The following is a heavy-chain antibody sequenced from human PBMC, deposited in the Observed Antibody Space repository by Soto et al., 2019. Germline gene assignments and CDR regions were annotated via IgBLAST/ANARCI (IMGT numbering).Heavy chain of an antibody. D-gene: IGHD3-3*01. J-gene: IGHJ4*02. V-gene: IGHV3-30*18. Sequence: QVQLVESGGGVVQPGRSLRLSCAASGFTFSTYGMHWVRQAPGKGLEWVAVISYDAKHKYYADSLKGRFTISRDNSKNTLYLQMNSLRAGDTAVYYCAKGAVQDLWSGYYTLFDYWGQGTLVTVSS. CDR1: GFTFSTYG. CDR2: ISYDAKHK. CDR3: AKGAVQDLWSGYYTLFDY.